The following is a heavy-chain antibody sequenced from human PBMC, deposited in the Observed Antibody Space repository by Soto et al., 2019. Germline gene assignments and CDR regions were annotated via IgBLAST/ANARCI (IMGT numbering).Heavy chain of an antibody. CDR2: IIPILGTA. D-gene: IGHD2-21*02. CDR3: ATAYCGGDCYLTNWFDP. Sequence: SVKVSCKASGGTFSSYAISWVRQAPGQGLEWMGGIIPILGTANYAQKFQGRVTITADESTSTAYMELSSLRSEDTAVYYCATAYCGGDCYLTNWFDPWGQGTLVTVSS. V-gene: IGHV1-69*13. J-gene: IGHJ5*02. CDR1: GGTFSSYA.